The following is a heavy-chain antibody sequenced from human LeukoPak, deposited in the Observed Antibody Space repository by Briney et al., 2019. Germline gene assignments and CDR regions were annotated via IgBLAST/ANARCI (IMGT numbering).Heavy chain of an antibody. V-gene: IGHV4-59*01. CDR1: GGSISGYY. D-gene: IGHD3-22*01. J-gene: IGHJ3*02. Sequence: SETLSLTCTVSGGSISGYYWSWIRQPPGKGLEWIGYIYYSGSPNYNPSLKSRVTISVDTSKNQFSLKLSSVTAADTAVYYCARIPSSGYYYGAFDIWGQGTMVTVSS. CDR2: IYYSGSP. CDR3: ARIPSSGYYYGAFDI.